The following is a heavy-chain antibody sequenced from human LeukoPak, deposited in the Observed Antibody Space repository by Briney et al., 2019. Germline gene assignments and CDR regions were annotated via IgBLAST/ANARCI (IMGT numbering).Heavy chain of an antibody. CDR3: ARDGSQLVATTAMAFYY. J-gene: IGHJ4*02. D-gene: IGHD5-12*01. Sequence: SETLPLTCTVSGGSISSGDYYWSWIRQPPGKGLEWIGYIYYSGSTYYNPSLKSRVTISVDTSKNQFSLKLSSVTAADTAVYYCARDGSQLVATTAMAFYYWGQGTLVTVSS. V-gene: IGHV4-30-4*08. CDR2: IYYSGST. CDR1: GGSISSGDYY.